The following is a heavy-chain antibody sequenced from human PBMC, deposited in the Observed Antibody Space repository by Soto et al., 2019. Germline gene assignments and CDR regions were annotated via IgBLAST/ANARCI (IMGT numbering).Heavy chain of an antibody. CDR1: GVSLTSYG. D-gene: IGHD6-13*01. J-gene: IGHJ6*02. CDR2: IGGVGDT. V-gene: IGHV3-23*01. CDR3: AKDGTAAGIHFYGMNV. Sequence: GGALRLSREVSGVSLTSYGMNWVRQPPDKGLEWVSTIGGVGDTFYADSVKGRFTISRDVSKNTLFLQMNSLRDEDTALYFCAKDGTAAGIHFYGMNVWGQGTTVPVSS.